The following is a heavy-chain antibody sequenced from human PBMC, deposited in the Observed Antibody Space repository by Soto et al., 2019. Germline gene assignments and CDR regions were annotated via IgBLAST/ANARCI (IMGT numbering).Heavy chain of an antibody. D-gene: IGHD6-19*01. V-gene: IGHV3-9*01. CDR3: TTRVSGFEI. J-gene: IGHJ3*02. CDR2: ISYNSVVI. Sequence: EVQLVESGGGLVQPGRSLRLSCEASGFSFDKSGMHWVREIPGKGREWVSGISYNSVVINYVDSVKGRFTIFRDNAKNSLYLRMNSLRPEDTALYYCTTRVSGFEIWGQGTMVTVSS. CDR1: GFSFDKSG.